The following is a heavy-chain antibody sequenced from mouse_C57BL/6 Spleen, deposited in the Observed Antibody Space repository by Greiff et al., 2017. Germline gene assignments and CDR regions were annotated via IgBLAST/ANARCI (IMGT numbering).Heavy chain of an antibody. CDR3: ARKEDYYGSSYYFDY. CDR2: IYPGSGST. V-gene: IGHV1-55*01. J-gene: IGHJ2*01. CDR1: GYTFTSYW. D-gene: IGHD1-1*01. Sequence: VKLQQPGAELVKPGASVKMSCKASGYTFTSYWITWVKQRPGQGLEWIGDIYPGSGSTNYNEKFKSKATLTVDTSSSTAYMQLSSLTSEDSAVYYCARKEDYYGSSYYFDYWGQGTTLTVSS.